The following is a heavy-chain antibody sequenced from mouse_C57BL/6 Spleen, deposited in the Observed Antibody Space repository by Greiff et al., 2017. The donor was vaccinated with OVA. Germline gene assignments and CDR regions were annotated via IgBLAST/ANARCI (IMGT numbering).Heavy chain of an antibody. CDR3: ARGDLRDYAMDY. V-gene: IGHV1-69*01. D-gene: IGHD1-1*01. CDR1: GYTFTSYW. Sequence: QVQLQQPGAELVMPGASVKLSCKASGYTFTSYWMHWVKQRPGQGLEWIGEIDPSDSYTNYNQKFKGKSTVTVDKSSSTAYMQLSSLTSEDSAVYYCARGDLRDYAMDYWGQGTSVTVSS. CDR2: IDPSDSYT. J-gene: IGHJ4*01.